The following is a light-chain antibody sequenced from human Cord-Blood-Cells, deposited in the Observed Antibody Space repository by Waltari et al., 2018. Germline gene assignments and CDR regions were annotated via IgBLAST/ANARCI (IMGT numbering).Light chain of an antibody. CDR2: DAS. V-gene: IGKV1-5*01. CDR3: HHYNSYYT. CDR1: QRISSW. Sequence: DSQMTQSPSTLSASVGDRVTITCRASQRISSWLAWYQQKPGKPPKLLIYDASSLESGVPSMFSCSGSGTAFTLTISSLQPDDFATYYGHHYNSYYTFGQGTKLEIK. J-gene: IGKJ2*01.